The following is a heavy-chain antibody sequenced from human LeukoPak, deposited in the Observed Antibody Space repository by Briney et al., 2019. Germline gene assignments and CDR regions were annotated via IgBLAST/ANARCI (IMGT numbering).Heavy chain of an antibody. D-gene: IGHD3-22*01. CDR1: GGSFSGYY. J-gene: IGHJ4*02. CDR2: INHSGNT. Sequence: RSSETLSLTCAVYGGSFSGYYWNWIRQPPGKGLEWIGEINHSGNTNYNPSLMSRVTISVDTSKNQFSLKLTSVTAADTAVYYCARASSGYYWDFDYWGQGALVTVSS. V-gene: IGHV4-34*01. CDR3: ARASSGYYWDFDY.